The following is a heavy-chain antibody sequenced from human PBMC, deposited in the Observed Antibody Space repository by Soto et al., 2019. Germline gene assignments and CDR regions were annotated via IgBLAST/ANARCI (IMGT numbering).Heavy chain of an antibody. CDR2: IIPIFGTA. CDR1: GGTFSSYA. Sequence: VKASCKASGGTFSSYAISWVRRAPGQGLEWMGGIIPIFGTANYAQKFQGRVTITADGSTSTAYMELSSLRSEDTAVYYCASNSGSYWYFDYWGQGTLVTVSS. CDR3: ASNSGSYWYFDY. D-gene: IGHD1-26*01. V-gene: IGHV1-69*01. J-gene: IGHJ4*02.